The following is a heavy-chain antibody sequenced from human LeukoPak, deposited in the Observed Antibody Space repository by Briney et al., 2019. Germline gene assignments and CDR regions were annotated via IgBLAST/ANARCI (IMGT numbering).Heavy chain of an antibody. J-gene: IGHJ4*02. V-gene: IGHV1-24*01. D-gene: IGHD1-26*01. CDR3: ATFGGATLLFDY. CDR2: FDPEDGET. CDR1: GYTLTELS. Sequence: ASVKVSCKVSGYTLTELSMHWVRQAPGKGLEWMGGFDPEDGETIYAQKFQGRVTMTEDTSTDTAYMELSSLRSEDTAVYYCATFGGATLLFDYWGQGTLVTVSS.